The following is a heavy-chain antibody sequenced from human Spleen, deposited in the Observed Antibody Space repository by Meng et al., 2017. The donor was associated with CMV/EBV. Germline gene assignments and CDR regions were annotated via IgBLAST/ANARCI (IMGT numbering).Heavy chain of an antibody. CDR1: GYTFTQYY. Sequence: ASVKVSCKASGYTFTQYYIHWVRQAPGQGLESMGWINPQTGGTNYAQKFQGRVTMTRDTSISTVHMELSRLRSDDTAVYYCARDNGGGYFDYWGQGTLVTVSS. CDR2: INPQTGGT. CDR3: ARDNGGGYFDY. D-gene: IGHD2-8*01. J-gene: IGHJ4*02. V-gene: IGHV1-2*02.